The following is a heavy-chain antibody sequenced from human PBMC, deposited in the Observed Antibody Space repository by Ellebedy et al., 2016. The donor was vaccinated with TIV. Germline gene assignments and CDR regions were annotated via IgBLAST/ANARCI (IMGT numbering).Heavy chain of an antibody. CDR1: GGSISSSSYY. Sequence: MPSETLSLTCTVSGGSISSSSYYWGWIRQPPGKGLEWIGSIYYSRSTYYNPSLKSRVTISVDTSKNQFSLKLSSVTAADTAVYYCARHEYCSGGSCYSGAFDYWGQGTLVTVSS. CDR2: IYYSRST. CDR3: ARHEYCSGGSCYSGAFDY. V-gene: IGHV4-39*01. J-gene: IGHJ4*02. D-gene: IGHD2-15*01.